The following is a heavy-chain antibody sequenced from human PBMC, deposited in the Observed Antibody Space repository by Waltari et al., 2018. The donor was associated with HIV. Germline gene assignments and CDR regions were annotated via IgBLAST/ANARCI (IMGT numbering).Heavy chain of an antibody. CDR3: AISEAVAASIDY. D-gene: IGHD6-13*01. CDR1: GGSLSGNH. CDR2: INHRGIT. Sequence: VHVHQWGAGLLKPSETLSLTCSVCGGSLSGNHWNWIRQPPGKGLEWIGEINHRGITNYNPTLKSRVTISIDTSKNQFFLKLTSVTAADTAVYYCAISEAVAASIDYWGQGTLVTVSS. J-gene: IGHJ4*02. V-gene: IGHV4-34*01.